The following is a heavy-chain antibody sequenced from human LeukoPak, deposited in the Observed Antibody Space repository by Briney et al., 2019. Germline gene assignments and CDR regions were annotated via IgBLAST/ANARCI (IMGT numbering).Heavy chain of an antibody. J-gene: IGHJ4*02. Sequence: PGGSLRLSCAASGFTFSSYGMHWVRQAPGKGLEWVAVISYDGSNKYYADSVKGRFTISRDNSKNTLYLQMNSLRAEDTAVYYCAKDRDVGHFDYWGQGTLVTVSS. D-gene: IGHD3-16*01. V-gene: IGHV3-30*18. CDR3: AKDRDVGHFDY. CDR1: GFTFSSYG. CDR2: ISYDGSNK.